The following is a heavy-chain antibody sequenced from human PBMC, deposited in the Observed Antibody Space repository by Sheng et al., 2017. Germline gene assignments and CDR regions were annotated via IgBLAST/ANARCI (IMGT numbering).Heavy chain of an antibody. CDR3: ARRGIAVAGTYMDV. Sequence: QLQLQESGPGLVKPSETLSLTCTVSGGSISSSSYYWGWIRQPPGKGLEWIGSIYYSGSTYYNPSLKSRVTISVDTSKNQFSLKLSSVTAADTAVYYCARRGIAVAGTYMDVWGQGNPGHRLL. J-gene: IGHJ4*02. CDR2: IYYSGST. V-gene: IGHV4-39*01. CDR1: GGSISSSSYY. D-gene: IGHD6-19*01.